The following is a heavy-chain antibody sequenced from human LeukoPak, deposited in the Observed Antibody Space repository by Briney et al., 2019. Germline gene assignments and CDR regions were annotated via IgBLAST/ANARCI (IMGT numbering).Heavy chain of an antibody. D-gene: IGHD6-19*01. J-gene: IGHJ4*02. CDR2: IYYSGST. V-gene: IGHV4-31*03. Sequence: SETLSLTCTVSGGSISSGGYYWSWIRQHPGKGLEWIGYIYYSGSTYYNPSLKSRVTISVDTSKNQFSLKLSSVTAADTAVYYCARDPLSSGWSVPADYWGQGTLVTVSS. CDR3: ARDPLSSGWSVPADY. CDR1: GGSISSGGYY.